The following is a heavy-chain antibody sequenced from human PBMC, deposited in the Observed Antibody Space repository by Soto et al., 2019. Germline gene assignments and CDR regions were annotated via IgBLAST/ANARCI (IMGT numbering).Heavy chain of an antibody. D-gene: IGHD3-10*01. CDR2: ISAYNGNT. J-gene: IGHJ5*02. Sequence: QVQLVQSGAEVKKPGASVKVSCKASGYTFTSYGISWVRQAPGQGLEWMGWISAYNGNTNYAQKLQGRVTMTTDTSTSTASMELRSLRSDDTAVYYCARDYYGSGRLNAHNWFDPWGQGTLVTVSS. CDR1: GYTFTSYG. CDR3: ARDYYGSGRLNAHNWFDP. V-gene: IGHV1-18*01.